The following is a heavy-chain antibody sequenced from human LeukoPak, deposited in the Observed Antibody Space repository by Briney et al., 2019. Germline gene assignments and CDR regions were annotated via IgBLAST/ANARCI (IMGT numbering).Heavy chain of an antibody. D-gene: IGHD2-8*02. CDR2: INAGNDNT. CDR1: GYTFTSYA. Sequence: ASVKVSCKASGYTFTSYAMHWVRQAPGQRLEWMGWINAGNDNTKYSQKFQGRVTITRDTSASTAYMELSSLRSEDTAVYYCGRDLGYCTCGSCYPNWFDPWGQGTLVTVSS. CDR3: GRDLGYCTCGSCYPNWFDP. V-gene: IGHV1-3*01. J-gene: IGHJ5*02.